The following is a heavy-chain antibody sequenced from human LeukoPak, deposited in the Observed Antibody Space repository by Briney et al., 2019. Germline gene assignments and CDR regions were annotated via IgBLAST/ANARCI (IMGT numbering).Heavy chain of an antibody. V-gene: IGHV1-69*05. Sequence: SVKVSCKASGFTFTSSAMQWVRQAPGQGLEWMGGIIPIFGTANYAQKFQGRVTITTDESTSTAYMELSSLRSEDTAVYYCARADGVGANDAFDIWGQGTMVTVSS. D-gene: IGHD1-26*01. CDR1: GFTFTSSA. CDR2: IIPIFGTA. J-gene: IGHJ3*02. CDR3: ARADGVGANDAFDI.